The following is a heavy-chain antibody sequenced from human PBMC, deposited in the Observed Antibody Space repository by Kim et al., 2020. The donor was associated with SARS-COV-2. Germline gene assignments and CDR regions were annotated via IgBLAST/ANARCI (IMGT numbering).Heavy chain of an antibody. Sequence: SETLSLTCTVSGGSISSSSYYWGWIRQPPGKGLEWIGSIYYSGSTYYNPSLKSRVTISVDTSKNQFSLKLSSVTAADTAVYYCARASSWYAPFDYWGQGTLVTVSS. CDR1: GGSISSSSYY. CDR2: IYYSGST. V-gene: IGHV4-39*07. D-gene: IGHD6-13*01. J-gene: IGHJ4*02. CDR3: ARASSWYAPFDY.